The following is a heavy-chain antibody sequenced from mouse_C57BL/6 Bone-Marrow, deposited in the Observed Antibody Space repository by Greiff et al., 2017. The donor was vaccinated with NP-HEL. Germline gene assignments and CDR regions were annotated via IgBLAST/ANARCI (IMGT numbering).Heavy chain of an antibody. Sequence: EVQLVESGGGLVKPGGSLKLSCAASGFTFTDYGMHWVRQAPEKGLEWVAYISSGSSTTYYEDTVKGRFTISRDNAKNTLFLQMTSLRSEDTAMYYCARSDGYDGFDYWGQGTTLTVSS. D-gene: IGHD2-2*01. CDR1: GFTFTDYG. J-gene: IGHJ2*01. CDR3: ARSDGYDGFDY. CDR2: ISSGSSTT. V-gene: IGHV5-17*01.